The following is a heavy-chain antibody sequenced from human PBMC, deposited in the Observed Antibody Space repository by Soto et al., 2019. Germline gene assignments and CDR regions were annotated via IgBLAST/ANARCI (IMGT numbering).Heavy chain of an antibody. Sequence: GGSLRLSCAASGFTFSSYGMHWVRQAPGKGLEWVAVIWYDGSNKYYADSVKGRFTIPRDNSKNTLYLQMNSLRAEDTAVYYCAREARDFWSGYYNYYYGMDVWGQGTTVTVSS. V-gene: IGHV3-33*01. CDR1: GFTFSSYG. D-gene: IGHD3-3*01. J-gene: IGHJ6*02. CDR3: AREARDFWSGYYNYYYGMDV. CDR2: IWYDGSNK.